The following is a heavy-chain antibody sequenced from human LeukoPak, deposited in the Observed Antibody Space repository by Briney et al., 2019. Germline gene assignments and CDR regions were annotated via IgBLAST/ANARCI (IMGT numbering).Heavy chain of an antibody. Sequence: SETLSLTCTVSGGSISSYYWSWIRQPPGKGLEWIGYIYYSGSTNYNPSLKSRVTISVDTSKNQFSLKLSSVTAADTAVYYCARQITVPGKTLFDSWGQGTLVTVSS. V-gene: IGHV4-59*08. CDR3: ARQITVPGKTLFDS. CDR1: GGSISSYY. J-gene: IGHJ4*02. CDR2: IYYSGST. D-gene: IGHD6-19*01.